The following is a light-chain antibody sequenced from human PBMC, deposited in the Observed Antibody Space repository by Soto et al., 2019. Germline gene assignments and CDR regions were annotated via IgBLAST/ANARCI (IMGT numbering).Light chain of an antibody. V-gene: IGKV3-15*01. CDR3: HQYYDWPPWT. J-gene: IGKJ1*01. Sequence: ETLLTQSPATLSVSPGETATLSCRASQSVSNSLAWYRQKPGQPPSLLIYATSTRATGVPARFTGSGSGTEFTLPISSLQSEDFAVYYCHQYYDWPPWTFGQGTKVDI. CDR2: ATS. CDR1: QSVSNS.